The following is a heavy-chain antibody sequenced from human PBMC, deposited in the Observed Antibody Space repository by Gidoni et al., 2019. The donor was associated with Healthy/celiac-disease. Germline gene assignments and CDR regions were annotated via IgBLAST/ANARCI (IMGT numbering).Heavy chain of an antibody. CDR2: NRKKGYGGTK. CDR3: TGGIMITFGGVIASGAWGY. Sequence: EVQLVESGGGLVQPGRSLRLSCTASGFTFGDYAMSWFRQAPGKGLEWVSFNRKKGYGGTKEYAASVKGKFNISKDDSKSIAYLQMNSPKTEDTAVYYCTGGIMITFGGVIASGAWGYWGQGTLVTVSS. CDR1: GFTFGDYA. J-gene: IGHJ4*02. V-gene: IGHV3-49*03. D-gene: IGHD3-16*02.